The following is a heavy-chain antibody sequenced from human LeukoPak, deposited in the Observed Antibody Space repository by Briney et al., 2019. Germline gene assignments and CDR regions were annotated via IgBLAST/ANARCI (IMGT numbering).Heavy chain of an antibody. D-gene: IGHD2-15*01. CDR2: MNPNSGNT. J-gene: IGHJ4*02. V-gene: IGHV1-8*01. Sequence: GASVKVSCKASGYTFTSYDINWVRQATGQGLEWMGWMNPNSGNTGYAQKFQGRVTMTRNTSISTVYMELSSLRSEDTAVYYWARVGCGSCFYFDYWGQGTLVTVSS. CDR1: GYTFTSYD. CDR3: ARVGCGSCFYFDY.